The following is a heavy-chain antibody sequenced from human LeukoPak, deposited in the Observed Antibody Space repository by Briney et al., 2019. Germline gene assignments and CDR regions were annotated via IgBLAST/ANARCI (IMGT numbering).Heavy chain of an antibody. CDR2: INPNSGGT. J-gene: IGHJ4*02. V-gene: IGHV1-2*02. Sequence: AASVKVSCKASGYTFPGYYMHWVRQAPGQGLEWMGWINPNSGGTNYAQKFQGRVTMTRDTSISTAYMELSRLRSDDTAVYYCAREHSSSPGKVFDYWGQGTLVTVSS. CDR3: AREHSSSPGKVFDY. CDR1: GYTFPGYY. D-gene: IGHD6-6*01.